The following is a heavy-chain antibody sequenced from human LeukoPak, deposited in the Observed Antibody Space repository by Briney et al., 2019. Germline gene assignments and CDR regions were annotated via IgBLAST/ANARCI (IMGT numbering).Heavy chain of an antibody. CDR3: AKGRNRAHGSFDI. V-gene: IGHV3-23*01. CDR1: GFTFSGYV. Sequence: GGSLRLSCAASGFTFSGYVMTWVRQAPGKGLEWVSTISLSGSNTFYADSVKGRFTISRDNSKNMLYLQMNSLRAEDTAVYGCAKGRNRAHGSFDIWGQGTMVTVSS. J-gene: IGHJ3*02. CDR2: ISLSGSNT. D-gene: IGHD1-14*01.